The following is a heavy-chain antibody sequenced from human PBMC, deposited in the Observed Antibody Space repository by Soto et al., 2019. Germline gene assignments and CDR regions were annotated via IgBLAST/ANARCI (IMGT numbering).Heavy chain of an antibody. Sequence: EVQLVESGGGLVQPGGSLRLSCAASGVTLSNHWMHWVRQAPGKGLVWVSRIDDGSGTSYADSVKGRFTVSRDNAKNTLYLQMNSLRAEDTAVYYCTSVFYNWGQGTLVTVSS. CDR1: GVTLSNHW. V-gene: IGHV3-74*01. CDR3: TSVFYN. CDR2: IDDGSGT. J-gene: IGHJ4*02.